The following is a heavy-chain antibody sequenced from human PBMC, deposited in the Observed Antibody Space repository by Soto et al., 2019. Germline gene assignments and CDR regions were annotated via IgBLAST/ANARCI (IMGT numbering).Heavy chain of an antibody. CDR3: ANHHGFDSSGLDY. Sequence: GGSLSLCWAAAGGTFSSFGGSWVRPAPGKGLEWVSAISSSSGSTYYADSVKGRFTISRDNSKNTLYLQMNSLRAEDTAVYYCANHHGFDSSGLDYRGQGTLVTVSS. CDR1: GGTFSSFG. D-gene: IGHD3-22*01. J-gene: IGHJ4*02. V-gene: IGHV3-23*01. CDR2: ISSSSGST.